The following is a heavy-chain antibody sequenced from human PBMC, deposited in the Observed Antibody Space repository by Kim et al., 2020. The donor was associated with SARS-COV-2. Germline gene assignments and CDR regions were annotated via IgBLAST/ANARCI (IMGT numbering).Heavy chain of an antibody. CDR3: ARGEGVGYSYGYDWFDP. V-gene: IGHV4-34*01. J-gene: IGHJ5*02. D-gene: IGHD5-18*01. CDR1: GGSFSGYY. Sequence: SETLSLTCAVYGGSFSGYYWSWIRQPPGKGLEWIGEINHSGSTNYNPSLKSRVTISVDTSKNQFSLKLSSVTAADTAVYYCARGEGVGYSYGYDWFDPWGQGTLVTVSS. CDR2: INHSGST.